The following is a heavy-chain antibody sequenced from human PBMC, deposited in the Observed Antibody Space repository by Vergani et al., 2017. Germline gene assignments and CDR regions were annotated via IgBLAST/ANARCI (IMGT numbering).Heavy chain of an antibody. Sequence: QVQLVQSGAEVKKPGASVKVSCKASGYTFTSYYMHWVRQAPGQGLEWMGIINPSGGSTSYAQKFQGRVTMTRDTSTSTVYMELSSLRSDDTAVYYCARRGYSYGYEDYGMDVWGQGTTVTVSS. CDR1: GYTFTSYY. CDR3: ARRGYSYGYEDYGMDV. J-gene: IGHJ6*02. CDR2: INPSGGST. D-gene: IGHD5-18*01. V-gene: IGHV1-46*01.